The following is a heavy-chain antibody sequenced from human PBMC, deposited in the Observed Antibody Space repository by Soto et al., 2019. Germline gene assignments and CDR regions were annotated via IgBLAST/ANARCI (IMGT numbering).Heavy chain of an antibody. Sequence: QVQLQQWGAGLLKPSETLSLTCAVYGGSFSGYYWSWIRQPPGKGLEWIGEINHSGSTNYNPSLKSRVTISVDTSKNQFSLKLSSVTAADTAVYYCARVVTERFLEWTVCYFDYWGQGTLVTVSS. CDR3: ARVVTERFLEWTVCYFDY. D-gene: IGHD3-3*01. CDR2: INHSGST. CDR1: GGSFSGYY. J-gene: IGHJ4*02. V-gene: IGHV4-34*01.